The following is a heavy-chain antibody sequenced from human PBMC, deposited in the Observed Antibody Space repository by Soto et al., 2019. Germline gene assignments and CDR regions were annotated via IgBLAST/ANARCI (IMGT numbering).Heavy chain of an antibody. CDR2: MYNSGST. CDR3: ASMGYHYGSGSYPLDS. Sequence: QVQLQESGPGLVKPSETLSLTCTVSGGSISSYYWTWIRQPPGKGLEWIGFMYNSGSTHYNPSLKSRATISLDTSKNQFSLNLRSVTAADTAVYYCASMGYHYGSGSYPLDSWGQGTLVTVSS. D-gene: IGHD3-10*01. V-gene: IGHV4-59*08. CDR1: GGSISSYY. J-gene: IGHJ4*02.